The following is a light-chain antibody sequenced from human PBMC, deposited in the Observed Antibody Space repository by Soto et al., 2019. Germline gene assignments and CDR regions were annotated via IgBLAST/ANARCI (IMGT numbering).Light chain of an antibody. CDR1: QSVSSSY. CDR2: DAS. CDR3: QQYGSSSYT. J-gene: IGKJ2*01. Sequence: EIVLTQSPGTLSLSPGERATLSCRASQSVSSSYLAWYQQKPGQAPRLLIYDASSRATGIPDRFSGSGSGTDGTLTISRLEPEDLAVYYCQQYGSSSYTFGQGTKLEIK. V-gene: IGKV3-20*01.